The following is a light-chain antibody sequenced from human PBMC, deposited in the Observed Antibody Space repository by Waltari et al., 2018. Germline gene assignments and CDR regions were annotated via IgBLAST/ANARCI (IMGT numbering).Light chain of an antibody. Sequence: ETVLTQSPATLSLSPGERATLSGRASQIVNIYLTWYQQKPGQAPTLLIYDTSNRATGIPARFSGSGSGTDFTLTISSLEPEDFAVYYCLQRNNWPPTFGQGTKVEIK. CDR1: QIVNIY. V-gene: IGKV3-11*01. CDR3: LQRNNWPPT. J-gene: IGKJ1*01. CDR2: DTS.